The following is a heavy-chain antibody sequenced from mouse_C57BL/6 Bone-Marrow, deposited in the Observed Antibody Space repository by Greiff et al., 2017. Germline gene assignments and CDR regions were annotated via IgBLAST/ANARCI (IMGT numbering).Heavy chain of an antibody. CDR3: ARKAIYYDYDGDY. D-gene: IGHD2-4*01. CDR2: IHPNSGST. Sequence: QVQLQQPGAELVKPGASVKLSCKASGYTFTSYWMHWVKQRPGQGLAWIGMIHPNSGSTNYNEKFKSKATLTVDKSSSTAYMQLSSVTSEDSAVYDCARKAIYYDYDGDYWGQGTTLTVSS. V-gene: IGHV1-64*01. CDR1: GYTFTSYW. J-gene: IGHJ2*01.